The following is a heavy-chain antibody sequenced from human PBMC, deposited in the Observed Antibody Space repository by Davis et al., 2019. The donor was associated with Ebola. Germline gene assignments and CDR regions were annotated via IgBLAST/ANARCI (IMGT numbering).Heavy chain of an antibody. CDR2: ISGSGGST. CDR3: AKDRGYSSSSFDY. D-gene: IGHD6-6*01. J-gene: IGHJ4*02. Sequence: PGGSLRLSCAASGFTFSSYAMSWVRQAPGKGLEWVSAISGSGGSTYYADSVKGRFTISRDNSKNTLYLQMNSLRVEDTAVYYCAKDRGYSSSSFDYWGQGTLVTVSS. V-gene: IGHV3-23*01. CDR1: GFTFSSYA.